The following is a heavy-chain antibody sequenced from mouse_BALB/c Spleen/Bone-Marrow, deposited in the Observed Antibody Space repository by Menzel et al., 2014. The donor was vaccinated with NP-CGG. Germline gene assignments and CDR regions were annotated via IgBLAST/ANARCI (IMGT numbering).Heavy chain of an antibody. CDR1: GFSLTSYG. D-gene: IGHD1-1*01. V-gene: IGHV2-9*02. CDR3: AGFYGSPLYWYFDV. J-gene: IGHJ1*01. CDR2: IWAGGGT. Sequence: VQLQQSGPGLVAPSQSLSITCTVSGFSLTSYGVHWVRQPPGKGLEWLGVIWAGGGTNYNSALMSRLSISKDNSKSQVFLKMNSLQTDDTAMYYCAGFYGSPLYWYFDVWGAGTTVTVSS.